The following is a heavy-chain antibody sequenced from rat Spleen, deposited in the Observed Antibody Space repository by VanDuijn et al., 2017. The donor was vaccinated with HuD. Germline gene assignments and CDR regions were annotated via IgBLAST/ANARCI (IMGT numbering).Heavy chain of an antibody. CDR1: GFTFSSFA. V-gene: IGHV5-25*01. CDR3: ARQLTTEASFDY. D-gene: IGHD1-11*01. CDR2: ITSGGSNT. J-gene: IGHJ2*01. Sequence: EVQLVETGGGLVQPGRSLKLSCAASGFTFSSFAMAWVRQAPKKGLEWVATITSGGSNTYYPDSVKGRFTISRDNAKSTLYLQMDSLRSEDTATYYCARQLTTEASFDYWGQGVMVTVSS.